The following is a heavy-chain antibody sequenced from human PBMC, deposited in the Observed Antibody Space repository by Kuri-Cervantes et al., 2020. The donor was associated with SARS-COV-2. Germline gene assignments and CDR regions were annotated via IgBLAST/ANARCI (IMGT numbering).Heavy chain of an antibody. Sequence: SCAVYGGSFSGYYWSWIRQPPGKGLEWIGEINHSGSTNYNPSLKSRVTISVDTSKNQFSLKLSSVTAADTAVYYCARGVPGYYDFWSGYSTRWFDPWGQGTLVTVSS. CDR2: INHSGST. J-gene: IGHJ5*02. CDR1: GGSFSGYY. CDR3: ARGVPGYYDFWSGYSTRWFDP. D-gene: IGHD3-3*01. V-gene: IGHV4-34*01.